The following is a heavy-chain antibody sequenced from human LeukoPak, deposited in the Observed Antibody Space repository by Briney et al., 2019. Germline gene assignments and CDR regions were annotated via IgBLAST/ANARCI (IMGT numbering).Heavy chain of an antibody. CDR1: GFTFSSYE. J-gene: IGHJ4*02. D-gene: IGHD2-15*01. CDR2: ISSSGSTM. Sequence: PGGSLRLSCAASGFTFSSYEMNWVRQAPGKGLEWVSYISSSGSTMYYADSVKGRFTISRDNAKNSLYLQMNSLRAEDTAVYYCARGGGLCSGGSCLYFDYWGQGTLVTVSS. CDR3: ARGGGLCSGGSCLYFDY. V-gene: IGHV3-48*03.